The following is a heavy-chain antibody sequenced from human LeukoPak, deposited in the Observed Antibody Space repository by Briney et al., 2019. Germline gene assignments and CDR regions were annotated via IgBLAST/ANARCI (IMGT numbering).Heavy chain of an antibody. J-gene: IGHJ5*02. CDR2: IYYGGNT. CDR3: ARDLGSGLGHWFDP. CDR1: GDSVSSSNYY. V-gene: IGHV4-61*01. Sequence: PSETLSLTCAVSGDSVSSSNYYWSWIRQPPGKGLEWIGYIYYGGNTNYNPSLKSRVTISVDTSKNQFSLKLSSVTAADTAVYYCARDLGSGLGHWFDPWGQGTLVTVSS. D-gene: IGHD6-19*01.